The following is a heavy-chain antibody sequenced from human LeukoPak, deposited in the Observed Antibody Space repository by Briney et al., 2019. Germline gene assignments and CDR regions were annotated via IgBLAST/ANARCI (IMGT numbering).Heavy chain of an antibody. V-gene: IGHV3-74*01. CDR2: INSDGSSI. CDR3: AKDGDSSGWDYFDY. CDR1: GFTFSNAW. Sequence: GGSLRLSCAASGFTFSNAWMNWVRQAPGKGLVWVSRINSDGSSISYADSVKGRFTISRDNAKNTLYLQMNSLRAEDTAVYYCAKDGDSSGWDYFDYWGQGTLVTVSS. J-gene: IGHJ4*02. D-gene: IGHD6-19*01.